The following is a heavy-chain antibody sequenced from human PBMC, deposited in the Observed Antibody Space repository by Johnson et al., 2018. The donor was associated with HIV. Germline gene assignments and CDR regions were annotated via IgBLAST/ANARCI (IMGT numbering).Heavy chain of an antibody. V-gene: IGHV3-7*01. Sequence: VQLVESGGGLVQPGGSLRLSCAASGFTFSSYWMSWVRQAPGKGLEWVANIKQDGSEKNYVDSVKGRFTISRDNSKNTLFLQMGSLRAEDMAVYYCARRAHDAFDIWGQGTMVTVSS. CDR2: IKQDGSEK. CDR1: GFTFSSYW. CDR3: ARRAHDAFDI. J-gene: IGHJ3*02.